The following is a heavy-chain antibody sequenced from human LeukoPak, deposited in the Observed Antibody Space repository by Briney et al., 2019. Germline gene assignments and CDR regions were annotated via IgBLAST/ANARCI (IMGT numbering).Heavy chain of an antibody. V-gene: IGHV4-59*02. D-gene: IGHD6-19*01. CDR1: GRSVSKFY. CDR3: ARDSSGLRP. Sequence: SETMSPTCTVSGRSVSKFYWTWVRQPPGKGLEWIGYISYSGSTNYNPSLKSRVSISVDTSKNQFSLKLSSVTAADPAVYYCARDSSGLRPWGQGTLVTVSS. J-gene: IGHJ5*02. CDR2: ISYSGST.